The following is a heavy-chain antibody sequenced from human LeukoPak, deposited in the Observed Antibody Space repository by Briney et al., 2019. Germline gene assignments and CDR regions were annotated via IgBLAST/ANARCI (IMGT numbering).Heavy chain of an antibody. D-gene: IGHD3-10*01. CDR3: AVISSVVRALTGES. CDR2: INADNGNT. Sequence: ASVKVSCKASGYNFTNYAIHWVRQAPGQRLEWIGWINADNGNTKYSQKVQGRVTITRDTSASTAYMELSSLRSEDTAVYYCAVISSVVRALTGESWGQGTQVTVSS. V-gene: IGHV1-3*01. CDR1: GYNFTNYA. J-gene: IGHJ5*02.